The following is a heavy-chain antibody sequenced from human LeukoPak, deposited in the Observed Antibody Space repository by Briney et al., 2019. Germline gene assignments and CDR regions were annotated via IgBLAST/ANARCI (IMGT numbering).Heavy chain of an antibody. Sequence: GGSLRLSCAASGFTFDDYAMHWVRQAPGKDLEWVSGISWNSGSIGYADSVKGRFTISRDNAKNSLYLQMNSLRAEDTALYYCARFMRGMTTVTTGGYLGWFDPWGQGTLVTVSS. CDR1: GFTFDDYA. V-gene: IGHV3-9*01. CDR3: ARFMRGMTTVTTGGYLGWFDP. CDR2: ISWNSGSI. D-gene: IGHD4-17*01. J-gene: IGHJ5*02.